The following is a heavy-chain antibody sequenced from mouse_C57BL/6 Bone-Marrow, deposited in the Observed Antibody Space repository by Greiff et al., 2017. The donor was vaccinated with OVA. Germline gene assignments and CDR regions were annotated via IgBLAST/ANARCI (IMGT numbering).Heavy chain of an antibody. V-gene: IGHV5-17*01. D-gene: IGHD2-3*01. CDR1: GFTFSDYG. CDR3: ARRAYDGYPYWYFDV. Sequence: EVQLVESGGGLVKPGGSLKLSCAASGFTFSDYGMHWVRQAPEKGLEWVAYISSGSSTIYYADTVKGRFTLTRDNAKNTLFLQMTSLRSEDTAMYYCARRAYDGYPYWYFDVWGTGTTVTVSS. CDR2: ISSGSSTI. J-gene: IGHJ1*03.